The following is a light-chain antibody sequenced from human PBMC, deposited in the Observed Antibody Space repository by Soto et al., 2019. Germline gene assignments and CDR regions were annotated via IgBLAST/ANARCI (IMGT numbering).Light chain of an antibody. V-gene: IGKV1-39*01. J-gene: IGKJ2*01. CDR2: AAS. Sequence: DIQMTQSPSSLSASVGDRVTITCRASQIIISYLNWYQQKPGKAPKLLIYAASSLQTGVPSRFSGSGSGTDFTLTISSLQPEDFATYYCQQSYTTPPYTFGHGTRLQIK. CDR1: QIIISY. CDR3: QQSYTTPPYT.